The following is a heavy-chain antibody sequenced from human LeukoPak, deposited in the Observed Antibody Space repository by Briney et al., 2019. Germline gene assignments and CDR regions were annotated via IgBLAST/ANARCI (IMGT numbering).Heavy chain of an antibody. CDR1: GFTLSRDS. CDR2: ISYDSGIR. V-gene: IGHV3-48*01. CDR3: ARETSFNWNERGFDY. Sequence: GGSLRLSCAASGFTLSRDSMNWVRQAPGKGLEWISYISYDSGIRYYADSVRGRFTISRDNAKNSLYLQMHSLRAEDTAVYYCARETSFNWNERGFDYWGQGTLVTVSS. D-gene: IGHD1-1*01. J-gene: IGHJ4*02.